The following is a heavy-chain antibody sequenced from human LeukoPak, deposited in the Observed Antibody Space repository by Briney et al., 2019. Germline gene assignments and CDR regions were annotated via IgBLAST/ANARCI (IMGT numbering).Heavy chain of an antibody. V-gene: IGHV4-30-4*01. CDR2: IYYSGST. CDR3: ARELEDTAMGN. Sequence: SETLSLTCTVSGGSISSGDYYWSWIRQPPGKGLEWIGYIYYSGSTYYNPSLKSRVTISVDTSKNQFSLKLSSVTAADTAVYYCARELEDTAMGNWDQGTLVTVSS. D-gene: IGHD5-18*01. CDR1: GGSISSGDYY. J-gene: IGHJ4*02.